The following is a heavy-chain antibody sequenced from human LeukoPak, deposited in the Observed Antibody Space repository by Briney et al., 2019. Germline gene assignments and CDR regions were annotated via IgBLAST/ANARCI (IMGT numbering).Heavy chain of an antibody. CDR2: IIPIFGTA. CDR3: ARDRLVAARRYFDY. D-gene: IGHD6-6*01. CDR1: GGTFSSYA. Sequence: SVKVSCKASGGTFSSYAISWVRQAPGQGLEWMGGIIPIFGTANYAQKFQGRVTITTDESTSTAYMELSSLRSEDTAVYYCARDRLVAARRYFDYWGQGTLVTVSS. J-gene: IGHJ4*02. V-gene: IGHV1-69*05.